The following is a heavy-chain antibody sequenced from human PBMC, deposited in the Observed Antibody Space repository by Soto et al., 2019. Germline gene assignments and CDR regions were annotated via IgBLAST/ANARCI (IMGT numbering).Heavy chain of an antibody. J-gene: IGHJ4*02. D-gene: IGHD3-16*01. V-gene: IGHV2-26*01. CDR2: IFSSGEE. Sequence: QVTLKESGPVLVKPTESLTLTCTVTGFSLRDLRMGVSWIRQPPGKALEWLAHIFSSGEESYTTSLKSRLTTTKDTSKSQVVPTTTNVDPVETATYYCARIPQEGDLPGFWGQGTLVTVSS. CDR1: GFSLRDLRMG. CDR3: ARIPQEGDLPGF.